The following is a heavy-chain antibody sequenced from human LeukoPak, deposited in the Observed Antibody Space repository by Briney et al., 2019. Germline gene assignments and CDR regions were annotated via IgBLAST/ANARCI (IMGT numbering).Heavy chain of an antibody. CDR1: GFTFSSYA. V-gene: IGHV3-23*01. CDR3: AKAAYDSSGYYLYYFDY. CDR2: ISGSGGST. Sequence: PGGSLRLSCAASGFTFSSYAMSWVRQAPGKGLEWVSAISGSGGSTYYADSVKGRFTISRDNSKNTLYLQTNSLRAEDTAVYYCAKAAYDSSGYYLYYFDYWGQGTLVTVSA. J-gene: IGHJ4*02. D-gene: IGHD3-22*01.